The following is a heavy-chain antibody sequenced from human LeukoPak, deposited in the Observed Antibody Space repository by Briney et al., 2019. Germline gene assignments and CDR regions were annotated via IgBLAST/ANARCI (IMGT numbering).Heavy chain of an antibody. CDR2: IYYRVTS. J-gene: IGHJ4*02. CDR1: GDSISTYY. D-gene: IGHD3-10*01. Sequence: SETLSLTCTVSGDSISTYYWSWIRQPPGKGLEWIGYIYYRVTSDYNPSLKSRVAMSVDMSTRQISLKLSSVTAADTAVYYCARAVGGDGSGSLWGPGTLVTVSS. V-gene: IGHV4-59*01. CDR3: ARAVGGDGSGSL.